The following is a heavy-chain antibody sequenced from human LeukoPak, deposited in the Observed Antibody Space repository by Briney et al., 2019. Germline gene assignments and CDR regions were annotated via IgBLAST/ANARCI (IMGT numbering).Heavy chain of an antibody. CDR2: LYTGDST. D-gene: IGHD4-4*01. V-gene: IGHV3-66*01. CDR1: GFTVSSKY. Sequence: GGSLRLSCAASGFTVSSKYMIWVRQPPVKGLEWVAVLYTGDSTYYADSVKGRFTISRDNSKNTLYLQMDSLRAEDTAVYYCARMTTVTFIDYWGQGTLVTVSS. CDR3: ARMTTVTFIDY. J-gene: IGHJ4*02.